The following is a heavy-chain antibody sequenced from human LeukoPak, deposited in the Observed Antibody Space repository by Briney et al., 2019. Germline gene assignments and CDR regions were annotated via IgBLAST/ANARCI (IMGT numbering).Heavy chain of an antibody. V-gene: IGHV1-2*02. CDR3: ARGVSSTRRNPVDP. D-gene: IGHD2-2*01. Sequence: ASVKVSCKASGYTFTGYYMHWVRQAPGQGLEWMGWINPNSGGTNYAQKFQGRVTMTRDTSISTAYMELSRLRSDDTAVYYCARGVSSTRRNPVDPWGQGTLVTVSS. J-gene: IGHJ5*02. CDR1: GYTFTGYY. CDR2: INPNSGGT.